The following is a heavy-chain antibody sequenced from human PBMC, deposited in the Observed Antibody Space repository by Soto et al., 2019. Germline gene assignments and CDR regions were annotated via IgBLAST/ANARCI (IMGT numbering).Heavy chain of an antibody. CDR2: INHSGST. CDR1: GGSFSGYY. V-gene: IGHV4-34*01. Sequence: SETLSLTCAVYGGSFSGYYWSWIRQPPGKGLEWIGEINHSGSTNYNPSLKSRVTISVDTSKNQFSLKLSSVTAADTAVYYCAREGSSSAAADYWGQGTLVTVSS. D-gene: IGHD6-6*01. J-gene: IGHJ4*02. CDR3: AREGSSSAAADY.